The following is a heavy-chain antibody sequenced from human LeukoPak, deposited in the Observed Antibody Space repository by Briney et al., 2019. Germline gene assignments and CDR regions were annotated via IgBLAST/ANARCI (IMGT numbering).Heavy chain of an antibody. D-gene: IGHD3-22*01. CDR3: AKLDYYDSH. CDR1: GFTFSSYA. CDR2: ITGSGAST. V-gene: IGHV3-23*01. J-gene: IGHJ4*02. Sequence: HPGGSLRLSCAASGFTFSSYAMSWVRQAPGKGLEWVSSITGSGASTYYADSVKGRFTISRDNSKNTLYLQMNSLGAEDTAVYYCAKLDYYDSHWGQGTLVTVSS.